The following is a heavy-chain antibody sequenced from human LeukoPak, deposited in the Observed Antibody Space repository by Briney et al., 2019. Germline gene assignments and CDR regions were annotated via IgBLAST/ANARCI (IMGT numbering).Heavy chain of an antibody. CDR1: GFTFSSYA. CDR3: PLELGEGFDY. D-gene: IGHD1-7*01. CDR2: ISYDGNNK. V-gene: IGHV3-30*04. J-gene: IGHJ4*02. Sequence: GGSLRLSCAASGFTFSSYAMHWVRQAPGKGLEWVAVISYDGNNKYYADSVKGRFTISRDNSKNTVYLQMNSLRAEDTAVYYCPLELGEGFDYWGQGTLVTVSS.